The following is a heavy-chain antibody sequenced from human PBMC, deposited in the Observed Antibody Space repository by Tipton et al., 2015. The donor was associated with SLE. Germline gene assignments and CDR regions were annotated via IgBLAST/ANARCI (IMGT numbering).Heavy chain of an antibody. CDR3: ARDEYRYDSTGYHLLGHFDF. V-gene: IGHV3-30*04. Sequence: SLRLSCAASGFTFSSYAMHWVRQAPGKGLEWVAVISYDGSNKYYADSVKGRFTISRDNSKNTLYLQMNSLRPEDTAVYYCARDEYRYDSTGYHLLGHFDFWGQGTLVTFSS. J-gene: IGHJ4*02. CDR1: GFTFSSYA. CDR2: ISYDGSNK. D-gene: IGHD3-22*01.